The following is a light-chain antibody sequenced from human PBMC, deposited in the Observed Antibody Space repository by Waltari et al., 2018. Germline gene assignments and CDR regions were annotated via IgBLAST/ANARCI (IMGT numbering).Light chain of an antibody. CDR1: QDAGTY. J-gene: IGKJ1*01. CDR3: QQSFSSPWT. V-gene: IGKV1-39*01. CDR2: GAA. Sequence: DIQMTQSPPSLSASVGDTITITCRASQDAGTYVNWEQQRPAKAPKHLMSGAASLPGCVPSGLSCGGSGTHFTLTVSSLQPEDFATYYCQQSFSSPWTFGPGTKV.